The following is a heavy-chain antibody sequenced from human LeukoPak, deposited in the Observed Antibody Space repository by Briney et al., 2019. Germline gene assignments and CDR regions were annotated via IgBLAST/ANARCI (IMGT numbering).Heavy chain of an antibody. CDR1: GFTFSIYA. J-gene: IGHJ4*02. CDR2: ISGSGGST. CDR3: AKDSRQYCSSTSCSFYFDY. D-gene: IGHD2-2*01. V-gene: IGHV3-23*01. Sequence: GGSLRLSCAASGFTFSIYAMSWVRQAPGKGLEWVSAISGSGGSTFYAGSVKGRFTISRDNSKNTLYLQMNSLRAEDTAVYYCAKDSRQYCSSTSCSFYFDYWGQGTLVTVSS.